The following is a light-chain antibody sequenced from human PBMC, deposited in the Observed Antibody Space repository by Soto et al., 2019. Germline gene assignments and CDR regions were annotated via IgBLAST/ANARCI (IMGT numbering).Light chain of an antibody. V-gene: IGKV3-15*01. J-gene: IGKJ5*01. CDR1: QSVSSN. CDR2: GPS. Sequence: ETVMTQSPATLSVSPGERATLSCRASQSVSSNLAWYQHKPGQAPRLLIYGPSTRATGIPARFRGRVSGTEFTISTTSLQSEVFAVYYCQQYNTWPTFGQGTRLEIK. CDR3: QQYNTWPT.